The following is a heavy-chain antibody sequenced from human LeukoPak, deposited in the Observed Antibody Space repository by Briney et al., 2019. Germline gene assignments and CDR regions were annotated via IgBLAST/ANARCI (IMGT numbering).Heavy chain of an antibody. Sequence: GGSLRHFCSASGFTFIKLGMQWLRQAPGKGLEWVAVKSHHAGYEYYADSVQGRFNISRDDSKNTVYLQMNSLRAEDTAVYYCASDWLVRSLENWGQGTLVTVSS. D-gene: IGHD3-22*01. J-gene: IGHJ4*02. CDR1: GFTFIKLG. CDR3: ASDWLVRSLEN. CDR2: KSHHAGYE. V-gene: IGHV3-33*01.